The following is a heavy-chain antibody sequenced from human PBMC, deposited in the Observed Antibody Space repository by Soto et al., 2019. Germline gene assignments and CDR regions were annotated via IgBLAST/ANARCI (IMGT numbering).Heavy chain of an antibody. V-gene: IGHV3-30-3*01. Sequence: QVQLVESGGGVVQPGRSLRLSCAASGFTFSSYAMHWVRQAPGKGLEWVAVISYDGSNKYYADSVKGRFTISRDNSKNTLYLQMNSLRAEDTAVYYCARESWVVRGVIITYGMDVW. CDR2: ISYDGSNK. D-gene: IGHD3-10*01. CDR1: GFTFSSYA. J-gene: IGHJ6*01. CDR3: ARESWVVRGVIITYGMDV.